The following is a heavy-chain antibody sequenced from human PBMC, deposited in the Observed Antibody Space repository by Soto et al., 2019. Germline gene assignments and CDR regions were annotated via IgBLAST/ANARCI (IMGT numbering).Heavy chain of an antibody. J-gene: IGHJ2*01. CDR3: AKVETGSNYWYFDL. D-gene: IGHD1-1*01. CDR1: GFTFSSYA. V-gene: IGHV3-23*01. Sequence: EVQLLESGGGLEQPGGSLRLSCAASGFTFSSYAMSWVRQTPGKGLEWVSGITGSGGSTYYADSVKGRFTISRDNSKNTLDLQMNSLRAEDTAVYYCAKVETGSNYWYFDLWGRGTLVTVSS. CDR2: ITGSGGST.